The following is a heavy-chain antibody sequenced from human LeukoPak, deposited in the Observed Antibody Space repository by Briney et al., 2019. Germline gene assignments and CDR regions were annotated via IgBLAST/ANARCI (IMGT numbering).Heavy chain of an antibody. CDR1: GGSISSGGYY. Sequence: PSETLSLTCTVSGGSISSGGYYWSWLRQHPGKGLEWIGYIYYSGSTYYNPSLRSRVTISVDTSKNQFSLKLSSVTAADTAVYYCASGAYSGSSFDYWGQGTLVTVSS. J-gene: IGHJ4*02. D-gene: IGHD6-6*01. V-gene: IGHV4-31*03. CDR3: ASGAYSGSSFDY. CDR2: IYYSGST.